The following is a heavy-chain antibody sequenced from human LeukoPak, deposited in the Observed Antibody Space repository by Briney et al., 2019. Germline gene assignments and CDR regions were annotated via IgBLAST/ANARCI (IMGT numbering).Heavy chain of an antibody. D-gene: IGHD3-22*01. Sequence: GGSLRLSCAASGFTVSSNYMSWVRQAPGKGLEWVSVIYSGGSTYYADSVKGRFTISGDNSKNTLYLQMNSLRAEDTAVYYCARRAYYDSSGYWYWGQGTLVTVSS. CDR3: ARRAYYDSSGYWY. J-gene: IGHJ4*02. V-gene: IGHV3-53*01. CDR1: GFTVSSNY. CDR2: IYSGGST.